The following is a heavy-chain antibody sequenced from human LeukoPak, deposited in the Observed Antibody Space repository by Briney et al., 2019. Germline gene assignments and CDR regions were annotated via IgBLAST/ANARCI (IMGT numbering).Heavy chain of an antibody. Sequence: GESLKISCKGSGYSFTNFWIGWVRQMPGKGLEWMGIIYPGNSDTRYNPSFQGQVTISADKSISTAYLQWSSLKASDTAMYYCPRGNYGSGSYYNVAFNFWGQGTLVTVSS. J-gene: IGHJ4*02. CDR2: IYPGNSDT. CDR1: GYSFTNFW. V-gene: IGHV5-51*01. CDR3: PRGNYGSGSYYNVAFNF. D-gene: IGHD3-10*01.